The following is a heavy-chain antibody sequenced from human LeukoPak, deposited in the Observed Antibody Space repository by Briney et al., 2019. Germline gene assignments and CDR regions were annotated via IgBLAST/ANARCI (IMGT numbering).Heavy chain of an antibody. CDR3: ARDGHWEYQLLNYYYYMDV. Sequence: ASVKVSCKASGYTFTGYYMHWVRQAPGQGLEWMGWINPNSGGTNYAQKFQGRVTMTRDTSISTAYMELSRLRSDDTAVYYCARDGHWEYQLLNYYYYMDVWGKGTTVTVSS. J-gene: IGHJ6*03. D-gene: IGHD2-2*01. CDR1: GYTFTGYY. CDR2: INPNSGGT. V-gene: IGHV1-2*02.